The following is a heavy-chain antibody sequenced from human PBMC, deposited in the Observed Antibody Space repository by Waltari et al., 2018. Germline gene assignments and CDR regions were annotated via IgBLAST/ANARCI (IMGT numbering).Heavy chain of an antibody. CDR3: ARGTGGSSTYYFAGMDV. Sequence: QVQLQQWGAGLLKPSETLSLTCAVFGGSFSAYHWSWIRQSPGKGLEWIGEINHIGSAIYNPSLKSRVTISLDTSKRQVSLRLSSVTAADTAVYFCARGTGGSSTYYFAGMDVWGQGTTVTVSS. J-gene: IGHJ6*02. CDR1: GGSFSAYH. D-gene: IGHD3-22*01. V-gene: IGHV4-34*01. CDR2: INHIGSA.